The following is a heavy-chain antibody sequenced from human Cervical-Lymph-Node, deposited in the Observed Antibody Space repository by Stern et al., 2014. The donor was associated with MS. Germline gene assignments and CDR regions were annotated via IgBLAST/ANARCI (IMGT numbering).Heavy chain of an antibody. V-gene: IGHV2-5*02. CDR3: AHNSGSYLRVGYYFDY. J-gene: IGHJ4*02. CDR2: VYWDGGK. D-gene: IGHD1-26*01. CDR1: GFSLSTSGMG. Sequence: ESGPTLVKRTQTLTLTCSFSGFSLSTSGMGVGWIRQPPGKALEWLVIVYWDGGKRFSPSLKSRLTITKDTSKNQVVLTMINMDPLDTATYYCAHNSGSYLRVGYYFDYWGQGTLITVSS.